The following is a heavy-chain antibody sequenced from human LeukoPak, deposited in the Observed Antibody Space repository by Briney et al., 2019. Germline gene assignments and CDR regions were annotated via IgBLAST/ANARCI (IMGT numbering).Heavy chain of an antibody. Sequence: GASVKVSCKASGYTFTGYYMHWVRQAPGLGFEWMGWINPKSGGTSYPQKFQGRLTTTRDTSISTAYMELSRLRSDDTAVYYCVPSANYYYFDYWGQGTLVTVSS. D-gene: IGHD4/OR15-4a*01. CDR2: INPKSGGT. J-gene: IGHJ4*02. CDR1: GYTFTGYY. V-gene: IGHV1-2*02. CDR3: VPSANYYYFDY.